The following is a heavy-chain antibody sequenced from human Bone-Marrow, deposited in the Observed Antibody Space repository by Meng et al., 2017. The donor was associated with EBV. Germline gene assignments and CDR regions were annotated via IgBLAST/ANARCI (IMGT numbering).Heavy chain of an antibody. J-gene: IGHJ5*02. CDR3: ARDEDCSSTSCSWIDP. D-gene: IGHD2-2*01. Sequence: QGQVAGWGPGLVKVSGTLSRPCAVLGGAIRSSNWWSWVRQPPGKGLEWIGEIYHSGSTNYNPSLKSRVTISVDKSKNQFSLKLSSVTAADTAVYYCARDEDCSSTSCSWIDPWGQGTLVTVSS. V-gene: IGHV4-4*02. CDR2: IYHSGST. CDR1: GGAIRSSNW.